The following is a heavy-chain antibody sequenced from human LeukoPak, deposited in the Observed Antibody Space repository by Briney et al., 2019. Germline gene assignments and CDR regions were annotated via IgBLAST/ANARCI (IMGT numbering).Heavy chain of an antibody. CDR1: GGTFSSYA. V-gene: IGHV1-69*13. J-gene: IGHJ4*02. CDR3: ARGERSSFNLDY. Sequence: ASVKVSCKASGGTFSSYAISWVRQAPGQGLEWMGGIIPIFGTANYAQKFQGRVTITADESTSTAYMELSSLRSEDTAVYYCARGERSSFNLDYWGQGTLVTVPS. D-gene: IGHD6-6*01. CDR2: IIPIFGTA.